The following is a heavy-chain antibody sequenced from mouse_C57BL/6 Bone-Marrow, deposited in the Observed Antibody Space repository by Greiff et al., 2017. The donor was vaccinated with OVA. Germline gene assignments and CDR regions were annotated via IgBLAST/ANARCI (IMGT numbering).Heavy chain of an antibody. V-gene: IGHV1-55*01. J-gene: IGHJ3*01. CDR1: GYTLTSYW. Sequence: QVQLQQPGAELVKPGASVNMSCKASGYTLTSYWITWVTQRPGKDLEWIGDMSPGSGSTNYNEKFKSKATLTVDTSASTAYMQLRSLTSEDSAVYYCARWDYRSWFAYWGQGTLVTVSA. D-gene: IGHD2-12*01. CDR2: MSPGSGST. CDR3: ARWDYRSWFAY.